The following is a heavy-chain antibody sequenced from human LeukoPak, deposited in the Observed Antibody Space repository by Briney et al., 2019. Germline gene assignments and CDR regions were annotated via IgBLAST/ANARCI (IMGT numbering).Heavy chain of an antibody. Sequence: ASVKVSCKASGYTFTGYYMHWVRQAPGQGLEWMGWINPNSGGTNYAQKFQGRVTMTRDTSISTAYMELSRLRSDDTAVYYCARGRDVVVTATYGGYWFDPWGQGTLVTVSS. CDR1: GYTFTGYY. D-gene: IGHD2-21*02. V-gene: IGHV1-2*02. CDR3: ARGRDVVVTATYGGYWFDP. J-gene: IGHJ5*02. CDR2: INPNSGGT.